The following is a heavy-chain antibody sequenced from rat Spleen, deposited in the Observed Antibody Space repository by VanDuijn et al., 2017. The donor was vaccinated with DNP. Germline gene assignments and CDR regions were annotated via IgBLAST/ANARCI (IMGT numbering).Heavy chain of an antibody. D-gene: IGHD1-2*01. V-gene: IGHV5-25*01. CDR1: GFTFSNYD. CDR3: TTAGSYGFDY. CDR2: ISTGGGNT. J-gene: IGHJ2*01. Sequence: EVQLVESGGGLVQPGRSLKLSCAASGFTFSNYDMAWVRQAPTKGLEWVASISTGGGNTEYRVSVKGRFTISRDNAESSLYLQIDSRRSEDTATYYCTTAGSYGFDYWGQGVMVTVSS.